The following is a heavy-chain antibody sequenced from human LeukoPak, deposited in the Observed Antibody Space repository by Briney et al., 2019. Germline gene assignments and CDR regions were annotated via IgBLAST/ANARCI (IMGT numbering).Heavy chain of an antibody. CDR3: ALIGLDNSSGWYEGAY. CDR1: GGSFSGYY. Sequence: PETLSLTCAVYGGSFSGYYWSWIRQPPGKGLEWIGEINHSGSTNYNPSLKSRVTISVDTSKNQFSLKLSSVTAADTAVYYCALIGLDNSSGWYEGAYWGQGTLVTVSS. J-gene: IGHJ4*02. CDR2: INHSGST. D-gene: IGHD6-19*01. V-gene: IGHV4-34*01.